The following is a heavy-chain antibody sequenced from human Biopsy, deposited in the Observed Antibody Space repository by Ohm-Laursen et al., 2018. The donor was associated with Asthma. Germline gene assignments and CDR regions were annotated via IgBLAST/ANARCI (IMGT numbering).Heavy chain of an antibody. D-gene: IGHD5-24*01. Sequence: TLSLTWAVSGGSISSGGYSWSWIRQPPGKGLEWIGYIYHSGSTYYNPSLKSRVTISVDRSKNQFSLKLSSVTAADTAVYYCARVKDGYNFDYWGQGTLVTVSP. V-gene: IGHV4-30-2*01. CDR2: IYHSGST. J-gene: IGHJ4*02. CDR3: ARVKDGYNFDY. CDR1: GGSISSGGYS.